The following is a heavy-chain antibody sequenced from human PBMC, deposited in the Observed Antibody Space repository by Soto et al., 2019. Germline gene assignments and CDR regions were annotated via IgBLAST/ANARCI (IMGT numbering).Heavy chain of an antibody. V-gene: IGHV4-39*01. CDR3: ATHERGYYDILDGYYRGPRPHFDY. CDR1: GRSISSSSYY. CDR2: IYYSGST. D-gene: IGHD3-9*01. J-gene: IGHJ4*02. Sequence: PSETLSLTCIVSGRSISSSSYYWGWIRQPPGKGLEGIGSIYYSGSTYYNPSLKSRVTISVDTSKNQFSLKLRSVTAADTAVYYWATHERGYYDILDGYYRGPRPHFDYWGQGTLVTVSS.